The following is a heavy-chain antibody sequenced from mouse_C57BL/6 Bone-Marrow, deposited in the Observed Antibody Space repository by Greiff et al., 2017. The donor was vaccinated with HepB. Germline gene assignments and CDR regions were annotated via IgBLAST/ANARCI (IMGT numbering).Heavy chain of an antibody. J-gene: IGHJ4*01. V-gene: IGHV5-9-1*02. CDR2: ISSGGDYI. CDR1: GFTFSSYA. Sequence: EVMLVESGEGLVKPGGSLKLSCAASGFTFSSYAMSWVRQTPEKRLEWVAYISSGGDYIYYADTVKGRFTISRDNARNTLYLQMSSLKSEDTAMYYCTRDGYYAAMDYWGQGTSVTVSS. CDR3: TRDGYYAAMDY. D-gene: IGHD2-3*01.